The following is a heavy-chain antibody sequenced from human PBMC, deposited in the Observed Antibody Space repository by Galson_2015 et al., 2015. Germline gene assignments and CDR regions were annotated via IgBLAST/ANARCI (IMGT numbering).Heavy chain of an antibody. Sequence: SVKVSCKASGYTFSIFAISWVRQAPGQRLEWMGGLLPIYGTPNYAQKFQGRVTITADESTSTAYMELSSLTSEDTAVFYCATSNADVYCSGGSCYLDSWGQGTLVTVSS. J-gene: IGHJ4*02. CDR1: GYTFSIFA. CDR3: ATSNADVYCSGGSCYLDS. D-gene: IGHD2-15*01. CDR2: LLPIYGTP. V-gene: IGHV1-69*13.